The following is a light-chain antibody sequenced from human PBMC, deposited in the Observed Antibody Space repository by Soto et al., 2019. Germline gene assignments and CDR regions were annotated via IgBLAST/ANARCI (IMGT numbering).Light chain of an antibody. CDR1: QSVSSN. Sequence: DIVVTQSPATLSVSPGVRATLSCRASQSVSSNLAWYQQKPGQAPRLLIYGASTRATGIPARFSGSGSGTEFTLTISSLQSEDFAVYYCQQYNNWPPYTFGQGTRLEIK. CDR2: GAS. V-gene: IGKV3-15*01. J-gene: IGKJ5*01. CDR3: QQYNNWPPYT.